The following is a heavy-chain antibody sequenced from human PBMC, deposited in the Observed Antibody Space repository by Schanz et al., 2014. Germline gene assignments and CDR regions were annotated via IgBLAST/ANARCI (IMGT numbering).Heavy chain of an antibody. D-gene: IGHD1-26*01. CDR1: GYTFTGYS. CDR2: INPNSGGT. J-gene: IGHJ5*01. V-gene: IGHV1-2*06. CDR3: ARDSDVSKENVGDS. Sequence: QVQLVQSGADVKKPGASVKVSCKASGYTFTGYSMHWVRQAPGQGLEWMGRINPNSGGTNYAQKFQGRVTMTRDTSISTVYMELTRLTFDDTAIYYCARDSDVSKENVGDSWGQGTLVNASS.